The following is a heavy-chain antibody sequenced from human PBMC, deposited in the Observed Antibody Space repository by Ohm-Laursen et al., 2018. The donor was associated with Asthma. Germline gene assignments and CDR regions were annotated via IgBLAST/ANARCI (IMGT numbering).Heavy chain of an antibody. D-gene: IGHD5-24*01. J-gene: IGHJ6*02. CDR3: AKDIKVTSGYNYPYYYYYGMDV. V-gene: IGHV3-9*01. CDR1: GFTFDDYA. Sequence: SLRLSCTASGFTFDDYAMHWVRHAPGKGLEWVSGISWNSGSIGYADSVKGRFTISRDNAKNSLYLQMNSLRAEDTALYYCAKDIKVTSGYNYPYYYYYGMDVWGQGTTVTVSS. CDR2: ISWNSGSI.